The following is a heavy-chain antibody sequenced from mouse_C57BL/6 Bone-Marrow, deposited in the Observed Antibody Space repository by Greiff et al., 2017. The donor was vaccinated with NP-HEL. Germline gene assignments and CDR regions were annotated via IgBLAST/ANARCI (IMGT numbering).Heavy chain of an antibody. V-gene: IGHV1-81*01. Sequence: LQQSGAELARPGASVKLSCKASGYTFTSYGISWVKQRTGQGLEWIGEIYPRSGNTYYNEKFKGKATLTADKSSSTAYMELRSLTSEDSAVYFCARYYYGSSYGYYYAMDYWGQGTSVTVSS. J-gene: IGHJ4*01. CDR3: ARYYYGSSYGYYYAMDY. CDR2: IYPRSGNT. CDR1: GYTFTSYG. D-gene: IGHD1-1*01.